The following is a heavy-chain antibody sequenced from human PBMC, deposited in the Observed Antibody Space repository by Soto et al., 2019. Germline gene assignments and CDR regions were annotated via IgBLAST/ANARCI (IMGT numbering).Heavy chain of an antibody. V-gene: IGHV3-33*01. CDR2: IWYDGSNK. D-gene: IGHD2-15*01. Sequence: GGSLRLSCAASGFTFSSYGMHWVRQAPGKGLEWVAVIWYDGSNKYSADSVKGRFTISRDNSKNTLYLQMNSLRAEDTAVYYCARSVVRRTYGMDVWGQGTTVTVSS. CDR3: ARSVVRRTYGMDV. CDR1: GFTFSSYG. J-gene: IGHJ6*02.